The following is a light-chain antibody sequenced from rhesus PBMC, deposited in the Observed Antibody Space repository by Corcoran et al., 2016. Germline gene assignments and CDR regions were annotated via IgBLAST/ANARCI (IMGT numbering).Light chain of an antibody. Sequence: DIQMTQSPSSLSASVGARVTITGQASQDMRNSLAWYQHQPGKVPRLLIYAASNLQRGVPSRSSGCGSGTDFTLTISRLQPEDFATYSCQHVYCFPFTFGPGTKLDIK. CDR2: AAS. V-gene: IGKV1S17*01. J-gene: IGKJ3*01. CDR1: QDMRNS. CDR3: QHVYCFPFT.